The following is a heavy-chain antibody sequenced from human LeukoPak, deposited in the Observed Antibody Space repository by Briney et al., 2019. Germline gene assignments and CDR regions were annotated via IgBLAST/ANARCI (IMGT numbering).Heavy chain of an antibody. Sequence: SETLSLTCTVSGGSISSHYWSWIRQPPGKGLEWIGYIYYSGSTKYNPSLKSRVTISVDTSKNQFSLKLSSVTAADTAVYYCARPYDSSGYTNWLDPWGQGTLVTVSS. CDR3: ARPYDSSGYTNWLDP. J-gene: IGHJ5*02. CDR2: IYYSGST. CDR1: GGSISSHY. V-gene: IGHV4-59*11. D-gene: IGHD3-22*01.